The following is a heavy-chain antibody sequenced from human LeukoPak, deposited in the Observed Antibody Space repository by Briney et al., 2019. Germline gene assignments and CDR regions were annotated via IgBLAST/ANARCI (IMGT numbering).Heavy chain of an antibody. J-gene: IGHJ4*02. Sequence: GGSLRLSCAASGFTFDDYGMSWVRQAPGKGLEWVSYISSSSSIIYYADSVKGRFTISRDNAKNSLYLQMNSLRAEDTAVYYCARVVSGGIATHWGQGTLVTVSS. CDR3: ARVVSGGIATH. D-gene: IGHD6-13*01. CDR2: ISSSSSII. V-gene: IGHV3-48*04. CDR1: GFTFDDYG.